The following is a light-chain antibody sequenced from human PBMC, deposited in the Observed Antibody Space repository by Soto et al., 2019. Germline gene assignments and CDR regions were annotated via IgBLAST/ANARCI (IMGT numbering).Light chain of an antibody. Sequence: SVLTQPASVSGSPGQSITISCTGTSSDVGVYNYVSWYQQHPGKAPKLLVYEVKNRPSGISNRFSGSKSGNTASLTISGLQAEDEADYYCSSFTSRFTFVFGTGTKVTVL. J-gene: IGLJ1*01. V-gene: IGLV2-14*01. CDR3: SSFTSRFTFV. CDR2: EVK. CDR1: SSDVGVYNY.